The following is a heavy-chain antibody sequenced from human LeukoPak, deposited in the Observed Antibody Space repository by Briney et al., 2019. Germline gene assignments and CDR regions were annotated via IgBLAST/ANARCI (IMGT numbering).Heavy chain of an antibody. V-gene: IGHV4-39*07. CDR1: GGSISSSSYY. D-gene: IGHD6-13*01. CDR3: ARDPESSSWYGNAFDI. CDR2: IYYSGST. J-gene: IGHJ3*02. Sequence: SETLSLTCTVSGGSISSSSYYWGWIRQPPGKGLEWIGSIYYSGSTYYNPSLKSRVTISVDTSKNQFSLKLSSVTAADTAVYYCARDPESSSWYGNAFDIWGQGTMVTVSS.